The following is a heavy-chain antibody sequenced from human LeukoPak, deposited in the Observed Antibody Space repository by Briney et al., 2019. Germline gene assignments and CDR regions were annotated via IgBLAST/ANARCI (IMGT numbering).Heavy chain of an antibody. V-gene: IGHV3-23*01. CDR1: GFTFSNYA. CDR3: AKKRGLLLPSNTDY. J-gene: IGHJ4*02. CDR2: ISGSGGTT. Sequence: QPGGSLRLSCAASGFTFSNYAMSWVRQAPGKGLEWVSGISGSGGTTIYTDSVKGRFTISRDTSKNTLYLQMNSLRAEDTAVYYCAKKRGLLLPSNTDYWGQGALVTVSS. D-gene: IGHD2-15*01.